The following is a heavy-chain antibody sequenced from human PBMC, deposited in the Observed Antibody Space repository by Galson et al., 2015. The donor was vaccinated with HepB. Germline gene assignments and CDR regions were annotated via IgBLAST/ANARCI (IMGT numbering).Heavy chain of an antibody. J-gene: IGHJ6*02. D-gene: IGHD4-17*01. Sequence: SLRLSCAASGFTFSSYWMHWVRQAPGKGLVWVSRINSDGSSTSYADSVKGRFTISRDNAKNTLYLQMNSLRAEDTAVYYCARDYGDSSKPDYVTYYYYYGMDVWGQGTTVTVSS. CDR1: GFTFSSYW. CDR3: ARDYGDSSKPDYVTYYYYYGMDV. CDR2: INSDGSST. V-gene: IGHV3-74*01.